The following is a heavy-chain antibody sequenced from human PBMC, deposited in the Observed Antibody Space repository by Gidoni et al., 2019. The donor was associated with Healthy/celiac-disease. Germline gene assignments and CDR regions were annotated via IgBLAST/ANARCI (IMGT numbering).Heavy chain of an antibody. CDR1: GGSFSGYY. CDR2: INHSGST. Sequence: QVQLQQWGAGLLKPSETLSLTCAVYGGSFSGYYWSWIRQPPGKGLEWIGEINHSGSTNYNPSLKSRVTISVDTSKNQFSLKLSSVTAADTAVYYCARLLGYCSGGSCYRDYWGQGTLVTVSS. J-gene: IGHJ4*02. D-gene: IGHD2-15*01. V-gene: IGHV4-34*01. CDR3: ARLLGYCSGGSCYRDY.